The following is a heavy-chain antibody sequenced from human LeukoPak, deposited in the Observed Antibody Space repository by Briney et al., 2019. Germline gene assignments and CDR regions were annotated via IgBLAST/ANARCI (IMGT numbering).Heavy chain of an antibody. CDR1: GFTFSSYA. CDR3: AKTNLIVVPSTIRRGGFFDY. CDR2: IGGSGGST. J-gene: IGHJ4*02. V-gene: IGHV3-23*01. Sequence: GGSLRLSCRTSGFTFSSYAMSWVRQAPGKGLEWVSAIGGSGGSTYSADSVKGRFTISRDNSENILYLQMNSLRAEDTAIYYCAKTNLIVVPSTIRRGGFFDYWGQGTLVTVSS. D-gene: IGHD2-2*01.